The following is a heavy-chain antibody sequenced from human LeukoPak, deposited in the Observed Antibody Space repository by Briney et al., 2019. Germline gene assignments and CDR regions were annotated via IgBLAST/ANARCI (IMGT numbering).Heavy chain of an antibody. V-gene: IGHV4-59*05. J-gene: IGHJ5*02. CDR2: IYSSGST. CDR1: GGSISSYS. CDR3: ARHYGP. D-gene: IGHD3-16*01. Sequence: SETLSLTCTVSGGSISSYSWSWIRQPPGKGLEWIGSIYSSGSTYYNPSLKSRVTISVDTSKNQFSLKLTSVTAADTAVYYCARHYGPWGQGTLVTVSS.